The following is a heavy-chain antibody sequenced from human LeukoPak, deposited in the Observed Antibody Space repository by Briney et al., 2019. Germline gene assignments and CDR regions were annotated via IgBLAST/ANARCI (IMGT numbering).Heavy chain of an antibody. CDR2: IHHSGST. CDR3: AREWSAFDI. D-gene: IGHD3-3*01. Sequence: SETLSPTCTVSGGSISIYYWSWMRQPPGKGLEWIGYIHHSGSTSYNPSLKSRVTISVDTSKNQLSLKLTSVTAADTAVYYCAREWSAFDIWGQGTMVTVSS. J-gene: IGHJ3*02. CDR1: GGSISIYY. V-gene: IGHV4-59*01.